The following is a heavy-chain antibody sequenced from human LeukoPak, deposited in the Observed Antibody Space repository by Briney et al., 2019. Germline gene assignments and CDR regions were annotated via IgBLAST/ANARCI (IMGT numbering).Heavy chain of an antibody. V-gene: IGHV3-21*01. CDR2: ISSSSSYI. Sequence: GGSLRLSCAASGFTFSSYSMNWVRQAPGKGLEWVSSISSSSSYIYYADSVKGRFTISRDNAKNSLYLQMNSLRAEDTAVYYCARDELTWDDLPYYYYGMDVWGQGTTVTVSS. CDR3: ARDELTWDDLPYYYYGMDV. J-gene: IGHJ6*02. CDR1: GFTFSSYS. D-gene: IGHD1-26*01.